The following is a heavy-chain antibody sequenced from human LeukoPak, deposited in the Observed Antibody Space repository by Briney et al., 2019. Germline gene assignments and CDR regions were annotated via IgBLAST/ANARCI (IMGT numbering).Heavy chain of an antibody. CDR3: ARRNMVRGVIIRRPPGFDY. J-gene: IGHJ4*02. CDR1: GGSFSRYY. V-gene: IGHV4-34*01. Sequence: PSHTLSLTCAVYGGSFSRYYWSWIPQPPAKGLEGSGENSHSGSTNYKPYLRSLVSISVDTSKNQFSLKLSSVNAADTAVYYCARRNMVRGVIIRRPPGFDYWGQGTLVTVSS. D-gene: IGHD3-10*01. CDR2: NSHSGST.